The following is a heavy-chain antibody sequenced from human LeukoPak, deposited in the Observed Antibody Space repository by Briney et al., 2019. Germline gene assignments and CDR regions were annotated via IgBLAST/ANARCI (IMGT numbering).Heavy chain of an antibody. CDR2: IYPGDPET. J-gene: IGHJ4*02. D-gene: IGHD3-3*01. V-gene: IGHV5-51*01. CDR1: GYSFNSYY. CDR3: ARGVDFWSGSPYFDF. Sequence: GESLKISCKGSGYSFNSYYIGWVRQMPGKGLEWMGSIYPGDPETRYSPSFEGQFTISLDRSITTAYLQWSSLKASDTAMYYCARGVDFWSGSPYFDFWGQGSLVTVS.